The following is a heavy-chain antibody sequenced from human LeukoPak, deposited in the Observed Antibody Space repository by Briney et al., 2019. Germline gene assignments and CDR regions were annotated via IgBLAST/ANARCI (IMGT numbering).Heavy chain of an antibody. CDR1: GGSISSSSYY. J-gene: IGHJ4*02. CDR3: ARTPHRRGYSYGDFDY. D-gene: IGHD5-18*01. V-gene: IGHV4-39*01. CDR2: IYYSGST. Sequence: SETLSLTCTVSGGSISSSSYYWGWIRQPPGKGLEWIGSIYYSGSTYYNPSLKSRVTISVDTSKNQFSLKLSSVTAADTAVYYCARTPHRRGYSYGDFDYWGQGTLVPVSS.